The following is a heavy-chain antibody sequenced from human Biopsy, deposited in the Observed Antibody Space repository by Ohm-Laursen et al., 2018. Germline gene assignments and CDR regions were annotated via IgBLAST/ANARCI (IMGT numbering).Heavy chain of an antibody. Sequence: GTLSLTCTVSGGSFTGHYWSWIRQPPGKGLEWIGHISYTGYTSYKSSLKSRVTISLDTSRKHFSLGLTSLAAADTAVYYCARGSNEYGGLYFPHWGQGTLVTVSS. CDR2: ISYTGYT. D-gene: IGHD4-23*01. CDR3: ARGSNEYGGLYFPH. J-gene: IGHJ1*01. V-gene: IGHV4-59*11. CDR1: GGSFTGHY.